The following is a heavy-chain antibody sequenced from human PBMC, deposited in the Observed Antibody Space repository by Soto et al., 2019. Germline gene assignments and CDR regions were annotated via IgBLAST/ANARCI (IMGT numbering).Heavy chain of an antibody. Sequence: QVQLQESGPRLVEPSDTLSLTCTVTGDSIRRSYWNWLRQPPGGGLEWIGYMWNSGNTKFTPSLVSRATISVDTSKSQFSLKLNSVTAADTAVYYCARESGGLFGAFDYWGRGILITVSS. J-gene: IGHJ4*02. V-gene: IGHV4-59*01. CDR3: ARESGGLFGAFDY. CDR2: MWNSGNT. D-gene: IGHD1-26*01. CDR1: GDSIRRSY.